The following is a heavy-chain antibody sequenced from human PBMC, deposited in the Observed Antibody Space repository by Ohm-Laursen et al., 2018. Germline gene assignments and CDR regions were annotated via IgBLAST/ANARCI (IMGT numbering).Heavy chain of an antibody. J-gene: IGHJ6*02. D-gene: IGHD1-26*01. V-gene: IGHV3-33*06. CDR2: IWYDGSNK. CDR1: GFTFSSYG. CDR3: AKEGGGSYLYYYYGMDV. Sequence: SLRLSCSASGFTFSSYGMHWVRQAPGKGLEWVAVIWYDGSNKYFADSVKGRFTISRDNSKNTLYLQMNSLRAEDTAVYYCAKEGGGSYLYYYYGMDVWGQGTTVTVSS.